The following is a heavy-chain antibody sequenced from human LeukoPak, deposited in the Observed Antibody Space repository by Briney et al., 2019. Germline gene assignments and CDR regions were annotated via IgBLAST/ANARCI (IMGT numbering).Heavy chain of an antibody. CDR3: AKDRGVRGGPAYYYMDV. J-gene: IGHJ6*03. D-gene: IGHD3-10*01. V-gene: IGHV3-30*02. CDR1: GFTFSDYG. CDR2: IRYDGTDK. Sequence: PGGSLRLSCAAFGFTFSDYGMHWVRQAPGEGLEWVAFIRYDGTDKYYADSVKGRFTISRDNSKNTLYLQMNSLRAEDTAVYYCAKDRGVRGGPAYYYMDVWGKGTTVTVSS.